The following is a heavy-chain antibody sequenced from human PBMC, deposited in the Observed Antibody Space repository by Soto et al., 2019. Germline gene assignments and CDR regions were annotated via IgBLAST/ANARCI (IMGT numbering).Heavy chain of an antibody. CDR2: ISYAGSNK. CDR3: AKDDAGVVGAAYAEYFQH. Sequence: QVQLVESGGGVVQPGRSLRLSCAASGFTFSSYGMPWVRQAPGKGLEWVAVISYAGSNKYYADSVKGRFTISTDNSKNTLYLQMNSLRAEDTAVYYCAKDDAGVVGAAYAEYFQHWGKGTLVTVSS. J-gene: IGHJ1*01. V-gene: IGHV3-30*18. D-gene: IGHD2-15*01. CDR1: GFTFSSYG.